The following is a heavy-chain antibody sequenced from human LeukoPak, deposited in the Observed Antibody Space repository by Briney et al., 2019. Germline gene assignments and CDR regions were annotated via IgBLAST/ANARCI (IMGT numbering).Heavy chain of an antibody. CDR1: GFTFSSYW. V-gene: IGHV3-7*03. CDR3: ARDRFYQMGPTVTNDY. D-gene: IGHD4-17*01. J-gene: IGHJ4*02. Sequence: PGGSLRLSCAASGFTFSSYWMSWVRQAPGKGLEWVANIKQDGSEKYYVDSVKGRFTISRDNAKNSLYLQMNSLGAEDTAVYYCARDRFYQMGPTVTNDYWGQGTLVTVSS. CDR2: IKQDGSEK.